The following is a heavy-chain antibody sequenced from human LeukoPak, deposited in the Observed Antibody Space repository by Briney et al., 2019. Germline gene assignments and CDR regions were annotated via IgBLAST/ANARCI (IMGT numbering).Heavy chain of an antibody. J-gene: IGHJ1*01. V-gene: IGHV3-23*01. CDR2: ISGSGGST. CDR3: ARVLYYDSSGYLV. CDR1: GFTFSSYA. D-gene: IGHD3-22*01. Sequence: QPGRSLRLSCAASGFTFSSYAMSWVRQAPGKGLEWVSAISGSGGSTYYADSVKGRFTISRDNSKNTLYLQMNSLRAEDTAVYYCARVLYYDSSGYLVWGQGTLVTVSS.